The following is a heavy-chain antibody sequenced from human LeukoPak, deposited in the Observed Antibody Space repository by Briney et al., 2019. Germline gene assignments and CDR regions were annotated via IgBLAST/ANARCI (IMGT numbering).Heavy chain of an antibody. Sequence: ASVKVSCKASGYTFTSYGISWVRQAPGQGLEWMGWISAYNGNTNYAQKLQGRVTMTTDTSTSTAYMELRSLRSDDAAVYYCARDAYSSSSGWFDPWGQGTLVTVSS. CDR2: ISAYNGNT. CDR1: GYTFTSYG. CDR3: ARDAYSSSSGWFDP. D-gene: IGHD6-6*01. J-gene: IGHJ5*02. V-gene: IGHV1-18*01.